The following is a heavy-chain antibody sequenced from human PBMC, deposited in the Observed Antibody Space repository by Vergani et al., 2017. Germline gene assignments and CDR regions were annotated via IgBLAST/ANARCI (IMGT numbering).Heavy chain of an antibody. J-gene: IGHJ4*02. D-gene: IGHD1-26*01. CDR3: ARGLGVGATPSAGY. Sequence: EVQLVESGGGLVKPGGSLRLSCAASGFTFSSYSMNWVRQAPGKGLEWVSSISSSSSYKYYADSVKGRFTISRDNAKNSLYLQMNSLRAEDTAVYYCARGLGVGATPSAGYWGQGTLVTVSS. CDR2: ISSSSSYK. V-gene: IGHV3-21*01. CDR1: GFTFSSYS.